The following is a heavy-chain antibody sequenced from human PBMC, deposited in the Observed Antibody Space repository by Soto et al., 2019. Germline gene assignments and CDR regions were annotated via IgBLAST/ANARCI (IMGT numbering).Heavy chain of an antibody. D-gene: IGHD1-26*01. J-gene: IGHJ3*02. V-gene: IGHV3-11*01. CDR2: ISSSGSTI. CDR3: AREIVGARRQDAFDI. Sequence: PGGSLRLSCAASGFTFSDYYMSWIRQAPGKGLEWVSYISSSGSTIYYADSVKGRFTISRDNAKNSLYLQMNSLRAEDTAVYYCAREIVGARRQDAFDIWGQGTMVTVSS. CDR1: GFTFSDYY.